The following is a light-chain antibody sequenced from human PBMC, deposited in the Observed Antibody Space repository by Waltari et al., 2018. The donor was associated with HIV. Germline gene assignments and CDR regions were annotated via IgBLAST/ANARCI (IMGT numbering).Light chain of an antibody. V-gene: IGLV1-47*01. CDR3: ATCDDSLSGVL. CDR2: GDD. J-gene: IGLJ3*02. CDR1: TSNIGSNF. Sequence: QSVLTQPPSTSGTPGQTVTISCSGSTSNIGSNFVYWYQKLPGTPPTRSSYGDDQLPSGVPDRFSFSKSGTSASLAISGLLSEDEAEYYCATCDDSLSGVLFGGGTKLTVL.